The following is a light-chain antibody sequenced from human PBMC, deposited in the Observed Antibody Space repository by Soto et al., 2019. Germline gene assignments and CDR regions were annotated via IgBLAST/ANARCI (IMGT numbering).Light chain of an antibody. J-gene: IGLJ2*01. Sequence: QSVLTQAASVSGSPGQAITISCTGTSSDVGSYNLVSWYQHHPAKAPKLIISEVTKRPAGVSYRYSACQSGNKTSLTHSALEAEYEDVYHCCAYAGTSTFFVFGGGTKVTLL. CDR3: CAYAGTSTFFV. V-gene: IGLV2-23*02. CDR2: EVT. CDR1: SSDVGSYNL.